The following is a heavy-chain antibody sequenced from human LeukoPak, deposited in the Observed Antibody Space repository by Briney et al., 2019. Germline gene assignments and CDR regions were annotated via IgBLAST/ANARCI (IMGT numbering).Heavy chain of an antibody. CDR2: ISSSGSYT. V-gene: IGHV3-11*05. CDR3: ERASMRMTTAGLVDY. J-gene: IGHJ4*02. D-gene: IGHD6-13*01. CDR1: GFTFSDYY. Sequence: GGSLRLSCAASGFTFSDYYMNWIRQAPGKGLEWVSYISSSGSYTNYPDSVKGRFTISRDNAKNSLYLQMNSLRAEDTAVYYCERASMRMTTAGLVDYWGQGTLVTVSS.